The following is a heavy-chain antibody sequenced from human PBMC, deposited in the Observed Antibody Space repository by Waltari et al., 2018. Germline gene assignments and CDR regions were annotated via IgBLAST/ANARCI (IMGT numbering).Heavy chain of an antibody. CDR2: INHGGDA. D-gene: IGHD5-12*01. V-gene: IGHV4-34*01. CDR1: GGSLSGYY. CDR3: ARAPGYKGYFDY. Sequence: QVQLQRWGAGLLKPSETLSLTCAVSGGSLSGYYWSWIRQSPGKGLQWIGDINHGGDANYTPSLESRVTISVDTSNNQFSLKMRSVTAADTAVYYCARAPGYKGYFDYWGQGTLVTVSS. J-gene: IGHJ4*02.